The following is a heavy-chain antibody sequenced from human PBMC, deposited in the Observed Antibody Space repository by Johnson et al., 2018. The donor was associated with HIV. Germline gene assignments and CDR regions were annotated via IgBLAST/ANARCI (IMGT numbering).Heavy chain of an antibody. J-gene: IGHJ3*02. CDR2: IKEDGSEK. CDR3: ARPIARGASNI. CDR1: GFTFSSNW. Sequence: EVQLVESGGGLVQPGGSLRLSCAASGFTFSSNWMNWVRQAPGKGLEWVANIKEDGSEKYYVDSVRGRFTVSRDNAKNLLYLQMNSLRVEDTAVYYCARPIARGASNIWGQGTMVIVSS. D-gene: IGHD1-26*01. V-gene: IGHV3-7*05.